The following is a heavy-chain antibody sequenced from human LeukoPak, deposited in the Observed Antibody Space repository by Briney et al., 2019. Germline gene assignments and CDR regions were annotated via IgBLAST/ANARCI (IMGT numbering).Heavy chain of an antibody. Sequence: QSGGSLRLSCAASGFTFSSYGMSWVRQAPGKGLEWVSAISGSGGSTYYADSVKGRFTISRDNSKNTLYLQLNTVRAEDTALYYCARGGTNYYCMDVWGNGTTVTVSS. V-gene: IGHV3-23*01. CDR2: ISGSGGST. CDR1: GFTFSSYG. D-gene: IGHD3-10*01. CDR3: ARGGTNYYCMDV. J-gene: IGHJ6*03.